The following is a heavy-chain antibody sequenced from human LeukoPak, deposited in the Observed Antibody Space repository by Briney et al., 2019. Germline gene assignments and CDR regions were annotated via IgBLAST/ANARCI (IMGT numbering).Heavy chain of an antibody. Sequence: PSETLSLTCTVSGGSISSGDYFWSWIRQHPERGLEWIGYIYNTGNTYCNPSLKSRVTLSVDTSKNQFSLKLTSVTAADTAAYYCARRGGGRWFDPWGQGTLVTVSS. CDR1: GGSISSGDYF. CDR3: ARRGGGRWFDP. J-gene: IGHJ5*02. V-gene: IGHV4-31*03. CDR2: IYNTGNT. D-gene: IGHD3-16*01.